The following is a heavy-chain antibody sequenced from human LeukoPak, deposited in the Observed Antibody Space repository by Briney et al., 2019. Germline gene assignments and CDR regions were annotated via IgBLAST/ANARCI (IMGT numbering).Heavy chain of an antibody. CDR1: GFTFSKYS. J-gene: IGHJ3*02. CDR3: ARSMLPAATRNDAFDI. CDR2: ISSGSSTI. Sequence: PGGSLRLSCAASGFTFSKYSMNWIRQAPGKGLEWVSFISSGSSTIYYVDSVKGRFTISRDNSKNTLYLQMGSLRAEDMAVYYCARSMLPAATRNDAFDIWGQGTMVTVSS. V-gene: IGHV3-48*01. D-gene: IGHD2-15*01.